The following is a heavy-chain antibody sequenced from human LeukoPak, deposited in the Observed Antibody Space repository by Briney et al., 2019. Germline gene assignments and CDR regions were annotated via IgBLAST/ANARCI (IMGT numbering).Heavy chain of an antibody. CDR2: IIPILGIA. CDR1: GGTFSSYA. Sequence: SVKVSCKASGGTFSSYAISWVRQAPGQGLEWMGRIIPILGIANYAQKFQGRVTITADKSTSTAYMELSSLRSEDTAVYYCATRSLVITFGGVIYDYWGQGTLVTVSS. D-gene: IGHD3-16*02. J-gene: IGHJ4*02. CDR3: ATRSLVITFGGVIYDY. V-gene: IGHV1-69*04.